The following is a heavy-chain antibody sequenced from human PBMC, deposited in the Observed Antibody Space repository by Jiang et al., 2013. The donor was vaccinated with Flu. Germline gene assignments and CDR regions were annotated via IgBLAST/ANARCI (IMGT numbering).Heavy chain of an antibody. CDR1: GFTFSRFG. Sequence: RLSCAASGFTFSRFGMHWVRQAPGKGLEWVALIWFDGSKEYYGDSVKGRFTISRDTSKNTLYLQIDSLRVEDTAKYYCARSGGDIVGSMQRMRSPCDFWGQGTLVIVSS. CDR3: ARSGGDIVGSMQRMRSPCDF. CDR2: IWFDGSKE. D-gene: IGHD1-26*01. J-gene: IGHJ4*02. V-gene: IGHV3-33*01.